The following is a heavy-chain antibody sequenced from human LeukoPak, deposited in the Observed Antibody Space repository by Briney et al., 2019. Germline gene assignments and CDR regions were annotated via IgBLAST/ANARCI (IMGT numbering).Heavy chain of an antibody. V-gene: IGHV3-11*01. Sequence: GGSLRLSCAASGFTFSDYYMSWIRQAPGKGLEWVSYISSSGSTIYYADSVKGRFTISRDNAKNSLYLQMNSLRAEDTALYYCARGVGATVRSAFDIWGQGTMVTVSS. D-gene: IGHD1-26*01. J-gene: IGHJ3*02. CDR2: ISSSGSTI. CDR3: ARGVGATVRSAFDI. CDR1: GFTFSDYY.